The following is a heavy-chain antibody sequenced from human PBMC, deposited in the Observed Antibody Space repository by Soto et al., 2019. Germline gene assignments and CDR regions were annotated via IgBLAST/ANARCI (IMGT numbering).Heavy chain of an antibody. CDR1: GYTFSSYA. CDR2: ISASGGGT. CDR3: AKHAAAAAPDY. V-gene: IGHV3-23*01. D-gene: IGHD6-13*01. J-gene: IGHJ4*02. Sequence: EVQLLESGGGLVQPGGSLRLSCTASGYTFSSYAMSCVRQAPGKGLEWVSLISASGGGTYYADSVKGRFTISRDNSKNTWYLQMNSLRAEDTAVYDCAKHAAAAAPDYWGQGTQGTVSS.